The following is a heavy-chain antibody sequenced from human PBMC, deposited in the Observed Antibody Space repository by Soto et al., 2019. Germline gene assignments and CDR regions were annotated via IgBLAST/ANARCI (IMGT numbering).Heavy chain of an antibody. D-gene: IGHD3-9*01. CDR3: ARTYYYILTGPGSVDY. CDR1: GGSISSSNW. Sequence: KTSETLSLTCAVSGGSISSSNWWSWVRQPPGKGLEWIGEIYHSGSTNYNPSLKSRVTISVDKSKNQFSLKLSSVTAADTAVYYCARTYYYILTGPGSVDYWGQGTLVTVSS. CDR2: IYHSGST. V-gene: IGHV4-4*02. J-gene: IGHJ4*02.